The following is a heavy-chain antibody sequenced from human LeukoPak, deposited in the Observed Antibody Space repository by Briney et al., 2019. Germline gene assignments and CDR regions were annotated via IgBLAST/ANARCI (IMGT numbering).Heavy chain of an antibody. J-gene: IGHJ4*02. CDR1: GGSISSSSYY. CDR3: ARRYSSSGNIDY. V-gene: IGHV4-39*07. D-gene: IGHD6-6*01. CDR2: TYYSGST. Sequence: SETLSLTCTVSGGSISSSSYYWGWIRQPPGKGLEWIGSTYYSGSTYYNPSLKSRVTISVDTSKNQFSLKLSSVTAADTAVYYCARRYSSSGNIDYWGQGTLVTVSS.